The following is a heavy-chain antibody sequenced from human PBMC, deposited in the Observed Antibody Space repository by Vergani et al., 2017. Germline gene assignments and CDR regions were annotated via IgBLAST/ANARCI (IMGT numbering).Heavy chain of an antibody. CDR2: ISYDGSNK. CDR3: AKERHYEMDYYYYGMDV. V-gene: IGHV3-30-3*01. CDR1: GFTFSSYA. Sequence: QVQLVESGGGVVQPGRSLRLSCAASGFTFSSYAMHWVRQAPGKGLEWVAVISYDGSNKYYADSVKGRFNISRENYKNTLYLQMNSLRAEETAVYYCAKERHYEMDYYYYGMDVWGQGTTVTVSS. J-gene: IGHJ6*02. D-gene: IGHD5-24*01.